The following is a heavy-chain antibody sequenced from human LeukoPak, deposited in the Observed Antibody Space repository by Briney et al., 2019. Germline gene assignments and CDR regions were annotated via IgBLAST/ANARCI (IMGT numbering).Heavy chain of an antibody. V-gene: IGHV1-2*02. D-gene: IGHD5-12*01. Sequence: ASVKVSCKASGYTFSGHYIHWVRQAPGQGLEWMGWISPQSGGTNYAQKFQGRVTMTRDTSISIAYMELSSLRTDDTAVYYCARRMGSGYDFGYWGQGTLVTVSS. CDR2: ISPQSGGT. CDR1: GYTFSGHY. CDR3: ARRMGSGYDFGY. J-gene: IGHJ4*02.